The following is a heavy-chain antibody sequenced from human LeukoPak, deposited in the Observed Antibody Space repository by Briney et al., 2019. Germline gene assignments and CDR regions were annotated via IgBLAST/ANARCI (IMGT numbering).Heavy chain of an antibody. V-gene: IGHV1-2*02. J-gene: IGHJ4*02. CDR1: GYTFTGYY. CDR3: ARDERVIVGVSFCY. CDR2: INPNSGGT. D-gene: IGHD1-26*01. Sequence: GASVKVSCKASGYTFTGYYMHWVRQAPGQGLEWMGWINPNSGGTNYAQKFQGRVTMTRDTSISTAYMELSRLRSDDTAVYYCARDERVIVGVSFCYWGQGTLVTVSS.